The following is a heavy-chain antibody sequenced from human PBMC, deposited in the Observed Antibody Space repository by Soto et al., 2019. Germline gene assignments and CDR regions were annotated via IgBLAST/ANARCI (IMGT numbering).Heavy chain of an antibody. J-gene: IGHJ4*01. CDR2: IFFTGNI. Sequence: PSETLSLTCTVSGASLSSISYYWGWIRQPPGKGLEWVGSIFFTGNIYYNPSLKSRVTISVDTSRNQFSLMVNSVTAADTAVYYCARAHVMVAAGSPFDYWGHVKLVT. V-gene: IGHV4-39*01. D-gene: IGHD6-19*01. CDR3: ARAHVMVAAGSPFDY. CDR1: GASLSSISYY.